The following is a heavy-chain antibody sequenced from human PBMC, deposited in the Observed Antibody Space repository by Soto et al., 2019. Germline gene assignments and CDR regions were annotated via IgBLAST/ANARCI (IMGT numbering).Heavy chain of an antibody. Sequence: GGSLRLSCTASGFSFSSYAMTWVRQSPGKGLEWVSVVSGGGGTTYYADSVKGRFTISRDNSNNTLYLHMSSLTAEDTAVYYYAKGGYNINWHLDCWGQGNLVTVSS. CDR2: VSGGGGTT. J-gene: IGHJ4*02. CDR1: GFSFSSYA. CDR3: AKGGYNINWHLDC. D-gene: IGHD6-13*01. V-gene: IGHV3-23*01.